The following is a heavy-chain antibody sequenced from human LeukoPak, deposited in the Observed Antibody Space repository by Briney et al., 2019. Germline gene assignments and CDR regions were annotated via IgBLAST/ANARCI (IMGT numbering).Heavy chain of an antibody. V-gene: IGHV4-34*01. D-gene: IGHD3-10*01. CDR3: ARRGPPRTMLRGVKSGWFDP. J-gene: IGHJ5*02. CDR2: INRSAST. CDR1: GGSFSGGSFSGYY. Sequence: SEALSLTCDVYGGSFSGGSFSGYYWSWIRQPPGKGLEWIGEINRSASTNYNPSLKSRVTISIDTSKNQFSLKLSSVTAADTAVYYCARRGPPRTMLRGVKSGWFDPWGQGTLVTVSS.